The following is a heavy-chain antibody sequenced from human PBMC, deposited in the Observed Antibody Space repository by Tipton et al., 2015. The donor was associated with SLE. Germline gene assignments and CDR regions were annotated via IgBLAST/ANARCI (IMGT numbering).Heavy chain of an antibody. CDR2: IYYSGST. CDR1: GGSTSSYY. Sequence: TLSLTCTVSGGSTSSYYWSWIRQSPGKGLEWIGYIYYSGSTNYNPSLKSRVTISVDTSKKQFSLKVTSVTAADTALYFCARERNYGDSGGWFGPWGRGTLVTVSS. V-gene: IGHV4-59*08. D-gene: IGHD4-17*01. J-gene: IGHJ5*02. CDR3: ARERNYGDSGGWFGP.